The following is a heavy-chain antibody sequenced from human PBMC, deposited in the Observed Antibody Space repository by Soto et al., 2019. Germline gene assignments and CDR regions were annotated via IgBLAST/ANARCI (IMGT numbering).Heavy chain of an antibody. J-gene: IGHJ6*01. D-gene: IGHD2-2*01. CDR2: ISSSGSTT. CDR3: VIDYFSNTTCPNFGMDV. V-gene: IGHV3-11*01. CDR1: GFTFSDYF. Sequence: PGGSLRLSCAASGFTFSDYFLSWVRQAPGKGLEWVSTISSSGSTTYYADSVKGRFTISRDNAKNSSSLQMNSMRAEDTAVYYRVIDYFSNTTCPNFGMDVWGQGSTVTVSS.